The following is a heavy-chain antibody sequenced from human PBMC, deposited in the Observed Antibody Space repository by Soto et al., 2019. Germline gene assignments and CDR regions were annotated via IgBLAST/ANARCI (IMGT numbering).Heavy chain of an antibody. V-gene: IGHV3-53*01. CDR2: IYSGGST. CDR1: GFTVSSNY. Sequence: EVQLVESGGGLIQPGGSLRLSCAASGFTVSSNYMSWVRQAPGKGLEWVSVIYSGGSTYYADSVKGRFTISRDNSKNTLYLQMNSLRAEDTAVYYCARDGAAPYYGPLRRYYYYGMDVWGQGTTVTVSS. CDR3: ARDGAAPYYGPLRRYYYYGMDV. D-gene: IGHD3-3*01. J-gene: IGHJ6*02.